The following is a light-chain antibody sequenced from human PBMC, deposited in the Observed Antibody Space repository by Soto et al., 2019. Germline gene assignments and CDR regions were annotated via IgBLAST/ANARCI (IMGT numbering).Light chain of an antibody. J-gene: IGLJ2*01. Sequence: QSALTQPPSASGSPGQSVTISCTGTSSDVGAYNYVSWYQQYTGKAPKLMIYDVSKRPSGVPDRFSGSKSGNTASLTVSGLRADDEAVYYCSSYGGGDTFHVIFGGGTKLTV. V-gene: IGLV2-8*01. CDR1: SSDVGAYNY. CDR3: SSYGGGDTFHVI. CDR2: DVS.